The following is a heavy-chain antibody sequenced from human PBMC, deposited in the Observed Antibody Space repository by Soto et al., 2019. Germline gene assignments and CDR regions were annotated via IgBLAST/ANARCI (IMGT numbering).Heavy chain of an antibody. CDR1: GYTFTSYD. V-gene: IGHV1-8*01. J-gene: IGHJ4*02. CDR2: MNPNSGNT. Sequence: GASVKVSCKASGYTFTSYDINWVRQATGQGLEWMGWMNPNSGNTGYAQKFQGRVTMTRNTSISTAYMELSGLRSEDTAVYYCARTLNYDILTGPGYWGQGTLVTVSS. D-gene: IGHD3-9*01. CDR3: ARTLNYDILTGPGY.